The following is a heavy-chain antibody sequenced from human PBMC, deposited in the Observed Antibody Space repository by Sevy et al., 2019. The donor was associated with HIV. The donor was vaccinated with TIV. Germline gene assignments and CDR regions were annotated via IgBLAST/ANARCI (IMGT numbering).Heavy chain of an antibody. CDR3: ATGAGL. D-gene: IGHD6-19*01. CDR2: IKEDGSEK. CDR1: GLIFSNYW. J-gene: IGHJ4*02. V-gene: IGHV3-7*01. Sequence: GGSLRLSCVVSGLIFSNYWMTWVSQAPGKGLEWVANIKEDGSEKYYLFSVKDRFTISRDNAKNSLFLQMNSLRVDDTGVYYCATGAGLWGQGTLVTVSS.